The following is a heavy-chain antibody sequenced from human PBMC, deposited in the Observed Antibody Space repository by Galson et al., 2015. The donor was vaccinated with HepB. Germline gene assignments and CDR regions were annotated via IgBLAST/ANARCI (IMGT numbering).Heavy chain of an antibody. CDR3: ARDPTVGFPDYFDY. CDR1: GFTFQNHA. Sequence: SLRLSCAVSGFTFQNHAMHWVRQAPGKGLEWVAVISFHGSEIYYANSVRGRFTISRDNSKDTLYLQMNSLTFEDTAVYYCARDPTVGFPDYFDYWGQGTLGTVSS. V-gene: IGHV3-30*04. D-gene: IGHD1-26*01. J-gene: IGHJ4*02. CDR2: ISFHGSEI.